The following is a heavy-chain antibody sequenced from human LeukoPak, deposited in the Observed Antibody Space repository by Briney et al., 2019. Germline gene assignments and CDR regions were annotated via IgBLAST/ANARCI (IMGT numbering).Heavy chain of an antibody. J-gene: IGHJ4*02. CDR1: GYTFTSYD. V-gene: IGHV1-46*01. D-gene: IGHD6-13*01. CDR2: INPSGGST. Sequence: ASVKVSCKASGYTFTSYDMHWVRQAPGQGLEWMGIINPSGGSTSYAQKFQGRVTMTRDTSTSTVYMELRSLRSDDTALYYCAREGFYTSSWSAYDCWGQGTLVTVSS. CDR3: AREGFYTSSWSAYDC.